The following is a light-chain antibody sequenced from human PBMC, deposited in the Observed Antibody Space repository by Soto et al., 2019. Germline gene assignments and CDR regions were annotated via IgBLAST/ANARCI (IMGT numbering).Light chain of an antibody. CDR3: QQYGSSPQDPRT. V-gene: IGKV3-20*01. CDR2: GAS. CDR1: QSVSSSY. Sequence: EIVLTQSPGTLSLSPGERATLSCRASQSVSSSYLAWYQQKPGQAPRLLIYGASSRATGIPDRFSGSGSGTDFTLSISRLATEDFAVYYCQQYGSSPQDPRTFGGGTKVEIK. J-gene: IGKJ4*01.